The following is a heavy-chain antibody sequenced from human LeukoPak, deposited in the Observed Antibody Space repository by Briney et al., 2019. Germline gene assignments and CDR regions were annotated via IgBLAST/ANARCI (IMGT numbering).Heavy chain of an antibody. CDR2: IRYDGSNK. CDR1: GFTFSSYG. D-gene: IGHD3-10*01. CDR3: AKDRYGSGSYCHY. V-gene: IGHV3-30*02. Sequence: GGSLRLSCAASGFTFSSYGMHWVRQAPGKGLEWVAFIRYDGSNKYYADSVKGRFTISRDNSKNTLYLQMNSLRAEDMAVYYCAKDRYGSGSYCHYWGQGTLVTVSS. J-gene: IGHJ4*02.